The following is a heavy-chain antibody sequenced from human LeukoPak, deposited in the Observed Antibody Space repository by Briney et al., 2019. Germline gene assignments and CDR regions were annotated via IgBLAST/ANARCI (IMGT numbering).Heavy chain of an antibody. J-gene: IGHJ4*02. Sequence: PGGSLRLSCAASGFTFRTYWMSWVRQAPGKGPEWVANIKQDGSEKYYVDSVKGRFTISRDNAKNSLYLQMNGLRAEDTAVYYCARESIAARRTYYFDNWGQGTLVTVSS. CDR1: GFTFRTYW. V-gene: IGHV3-7*01. D-gene: IGHD6-6*01. CDR3: ARESIAARRTYYFDN. CDR2: IKQDGSEK.